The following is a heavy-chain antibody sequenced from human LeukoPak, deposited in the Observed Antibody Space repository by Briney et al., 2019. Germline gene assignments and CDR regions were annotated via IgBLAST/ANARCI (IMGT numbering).Heavy chain of an antibody. D-gene: IGHD5-24*01. Sequence: GGSLRLSCAASGFTFSSYGMHWVRQAPGKGLEWEAFIRYDGSNKYYADSVKGRFTISRDNSKNTLYLQMNSLRAEDTAVYYCANARGDGYTKDYWGQGTLVTVSS. CDR2: IRYDGSNK. J-gene: IGHJ4*02. CDR1: GFTFSSYG. V-gene: IGHV3-30*02. CDR3: ANARGDGYTKDY.